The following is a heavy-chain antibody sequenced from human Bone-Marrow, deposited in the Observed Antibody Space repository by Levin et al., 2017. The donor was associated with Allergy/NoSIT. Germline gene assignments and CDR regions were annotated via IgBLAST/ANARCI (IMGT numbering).Heavy chain of an antibody. D-gene: IGHD3-10*01. J-gene: IGHJ4*02. CDR2: ISSDGSNK. V-gene: IGHV3-30*18. Sequence: GGSLRLSCAASGFTFSNYAMHWVRQAPGKGLEWLSVISSDGSNKFYADSVKGRFTISRDNSKNTLYLQMNSLRAEDTALYYCAKPRVRGAYSFYYWGQGTLVTVSS. CDR3: AKPRVRGAYSFYY. CDR1: GFTFSNYA.